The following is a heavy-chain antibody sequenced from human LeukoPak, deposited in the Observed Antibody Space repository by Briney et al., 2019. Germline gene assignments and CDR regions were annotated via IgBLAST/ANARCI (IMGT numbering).Heavy chain of an antibody. Sequence: PGGSLRLSCEASGLTFGVYCMTWVRPAPGKGPECVANIKQDGSETHYVDSVKGRFTSFRDNAKNSLSLQMNSLRVEDTAMYYCATYWRYFDWLLLDTWGLGTMVTVSS. V-gene: IGHV3-7*05. J-gene: IGHJ3*02. D-gene: IGHD3-9*01. CDR1: GLTFGVYC. CDR2: IKQDGSET. CDR3: ATYWRYFDWLLLDT.